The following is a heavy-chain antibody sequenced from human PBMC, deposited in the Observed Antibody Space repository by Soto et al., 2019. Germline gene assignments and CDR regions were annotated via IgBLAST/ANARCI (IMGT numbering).Heavy chain of an antibody. V-gene: IGHV3-15*07. CDR1: GFIFSHAW. Sequence: EVKLVESGGDLVKPGGSLRLSCAASGFIFSHAWFHWVRQPPGKGLELVGRVKNNGGATDYDPSVKGRFTISRDDSKDMVYLQMSSLRTEDTAIYYCAADLGPAYDSNNWFDPWGQGTLVTVSS. CDR2: VKNNGGAT. D-gene: IGHD2-21*01. CDR3: AADLGPAYDSNNWFDP. J-gene: IGHJ5*02.